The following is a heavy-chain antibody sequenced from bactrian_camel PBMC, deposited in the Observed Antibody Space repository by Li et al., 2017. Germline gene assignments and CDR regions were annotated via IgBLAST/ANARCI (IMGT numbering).Heavy chain of an antibody. V-gene: IGHV3S1*01. CDR2: IFTGDGST. D-gene: IGHD6*01. CDR3: AADVGSMSGNCQPNY. Sequence: HVQLVESGGGLVQPGGSLRLSCAASGFQFSMYWMYWVRQAPGKEREGVAAIFTGDGSTYYVNSVKGRFTISHENANNTVYLQMNSLKPEDTAMYYCAADVGSMSGNCQPNYWGQGTQVTVS. CDR1: GFQFSMYW. J-gene: IGHJ4*01.